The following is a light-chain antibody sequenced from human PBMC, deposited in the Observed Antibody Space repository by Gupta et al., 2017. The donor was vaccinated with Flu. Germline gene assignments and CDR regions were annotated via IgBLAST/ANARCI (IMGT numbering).Light chain of an antibody. Sequence: IPGRSGQTLVHSDGDTYFHWFHQRPGQSPRRLIYKVSNRDSGVPDRISGSGSGTDFTLKISGVGAEDVGIYYCMQGVHWPYTFGQGTKLEIK. CDR2: KVS. V-gene: IGKV2-30*02. CDR1: QTLVHSDGDTY. J-gene: IGKJ2*01. CDR3: MQGVHWPYT.